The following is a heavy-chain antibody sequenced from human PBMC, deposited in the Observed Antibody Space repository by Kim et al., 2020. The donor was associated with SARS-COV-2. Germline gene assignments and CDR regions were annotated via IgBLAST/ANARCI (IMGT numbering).Heavy chain of an antibody. D-gene: IGHD3-10*01. Sequence: SETLSLTCTVSGGSISSYYWSWIRQPPWKGLEWIGYIYYSGSTNYNPSLKSRVTISVDTSKNQFSLKLSSVIAADTAVYYCARAPYYYGSGSHYYYGMDVWGQGTTVTVSS. V-gene: IGHV4-59*01. CDR2: IYYSGST. CDR1: GGSISSYY. CDR3: ARAPYYYGSGSHYYYGMDV. J-gene: IGHJ6*02.